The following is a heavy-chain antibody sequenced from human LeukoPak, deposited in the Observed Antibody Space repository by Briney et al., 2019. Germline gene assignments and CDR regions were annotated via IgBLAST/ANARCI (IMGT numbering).Heavy chain of an antibody. CDR2: VSSDERTT. Sequence: GWSVRLSCPASGCSFSSYLMHWLGQAPAGGRVGVSRVSSDERTTSYADSVKGRFTVSRDNAKNTVYLQMNSLRVEDTAVYYCARGGSDTAMAHEYWGQGTLVTVSS. V-gene: IGHV3-74*01. J-gene: IGHJ4*02. CDR1: GCSFSSYL. CDR3: ARGGSDTAMAHEY. D-gene: IGHD5-18*01.